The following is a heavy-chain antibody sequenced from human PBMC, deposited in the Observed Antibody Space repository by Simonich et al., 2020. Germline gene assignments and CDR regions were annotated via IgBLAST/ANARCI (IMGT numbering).Heavy chain of an antibody. CDR2: YNPNSGWT. J-gene: IGHJ3*02. Sequence: QVQLVQSGAAVKKPGASVKVSCKASGYTFTGYYMHCVRQAPGQGFEWRGGYNPNSGWTNYAQKFQGRVTMTRDTSISTDYMELSRLSSDDTAVYYCARELKGVPVGWGSQIDIWGQGTMVTVSS. D-gene: IGHD6-19*01. V-gene: IGHV1-2*02. CDR3: ARELKGVPVGWGSQIDI. CDR1: GYTFTGYY.